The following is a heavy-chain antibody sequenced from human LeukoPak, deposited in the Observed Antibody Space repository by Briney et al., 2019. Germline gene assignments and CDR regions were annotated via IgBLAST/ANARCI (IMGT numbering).Heavy chain of an antibody. CDR3: ARHEWGRTGTSFDP. J-gene: IGHJ5*02. CDR1: GGSISSSSNY. V-gene: IGHV4-39*01. Sequence: PSETLSLTCTVSGGSISSSSNYWGWIRQPPGKGLEWIGSMYYSGSTHYNPSLKSRVTISVDTSKNQFSLKLSSVTAADTAVYYCARHEWGRTGTSFDPWGQGTLVTVSS. CDR2: MYYSGST. D-gene: IGHD1-7*01.